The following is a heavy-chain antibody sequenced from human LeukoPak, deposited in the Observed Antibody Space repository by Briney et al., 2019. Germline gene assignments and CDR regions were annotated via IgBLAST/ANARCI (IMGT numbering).Heavy chain of an antibody. J-gene: IGHJ4*02. D-gene: IGHD2-2*02. V-gene: IGHV1-18*01. CDR2: ISAYNGNT. CDR3: AREYCSSTSCYTAFDY. CDR1: GYTFTSYG. Sequence: GASVKVSCKASGYTFTSYGISWVRQAPGQGLEWMGWISAYNGNTNYAQKLQGRVTMTTDTSTSTAYMELRSLRSDDTAVYYCAREYCSSTSCYTAFDYWGQGTLVTVSS.